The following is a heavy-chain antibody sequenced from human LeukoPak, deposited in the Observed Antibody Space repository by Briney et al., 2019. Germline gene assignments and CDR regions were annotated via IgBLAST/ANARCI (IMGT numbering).Heavy chain of an antibody. CDR2: MKQDGGEK. Sequence: GGSLRLSCAASGFTFSSYWMSWVRQAPGKGLEWVANMKQDGGEKYYVDSVKGRFTISRDNAKNSLYLQMNSLRAEDTAVYYCARVVATILWDYWGQGTLVTVSS. J-gene: IGHJ4*02. V-gene: IGHV3-7*01. D-gene: IGHD5-12*01. CDR1: GFTFSSYW. CDR3: ARVVATILWDY.